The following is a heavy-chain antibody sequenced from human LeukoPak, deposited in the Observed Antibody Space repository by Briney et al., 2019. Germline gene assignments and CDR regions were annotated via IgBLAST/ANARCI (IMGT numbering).Heavy chain of an antibody. V-gene: IGHV3-30*04. CDR1: GFTFSSYA. J-gene: IGHJ4*02. CDR3: ASTGYSSGWPFDY. D-gene: IGHD6-19*01. Sequence: PGGSLRLSCAASGFTFSSYAMHWVRQAPGKGLEWLAVISYDGSNKYYADSVKGRFTISRDNSKNTLYLQMNSLRAEDTAVYYCASTGYSSGWPFDYWGQGTLVTVSS. CDR2: ISYDGSNK.